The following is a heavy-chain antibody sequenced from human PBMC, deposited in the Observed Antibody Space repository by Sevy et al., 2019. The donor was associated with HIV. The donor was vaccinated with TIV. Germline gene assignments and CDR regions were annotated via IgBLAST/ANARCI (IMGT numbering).Heavy chain of an antibody. D-gene: IGHD3-10*01. CDR1: GFTFSTYS. J-gene: IGHJ6*02. CDR2: LSSSSNYI. V-gene: IGHV3-21*01. CDR3: ARDGARITMVQGVMAYYHGMDV. Sequence: GGSLRLSCAASGFTFSTYSMNWVRRAPGKGLEWVSSLSSSSNYIDYADSVKGRFTISRDNAKNSLYLQMNSLRAEDTALYYCARDGARITMVQGVMAYYHGMDVWGQGTTVTVSS.